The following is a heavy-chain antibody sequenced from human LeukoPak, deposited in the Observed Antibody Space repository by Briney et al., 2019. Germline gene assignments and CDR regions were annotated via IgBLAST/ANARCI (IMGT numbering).Heavy chain of an antibody. J-gene: IGHJ4*02. CDR2: IYSGGST. D-gene: IGHD1-26*01. CDR1: GFTVSSNY. CDR3: ARDSVGATFDY. Sequence: GGSLRLSCAASGFTVSSNYMSWVRQAPGKGLEWVSVIYSGGSTYYADSVKCRFTISRDNSKNTLYLQMNSLRAEDTAVYYCARDSVGATFDYWGQGTLVTVSS. V-gene: IGHV3-66*02.